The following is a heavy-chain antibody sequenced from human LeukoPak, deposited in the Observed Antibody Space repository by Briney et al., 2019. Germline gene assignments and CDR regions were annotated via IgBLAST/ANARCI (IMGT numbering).Heavy chain of an antibody. D-gene: IGHD3-3*01. J-gene: IGHJ4*02. CDR3: ARGGTIFGVATFDY. CDR1: GYTFIDYY. V-gene: IGHV1-69*13. Sequence: SVKVSCKVSGYTFIDYYIHWVRQAPGQELEWMGGIIPIFGTANYAQKFQGRVTITADESTSTAYMELSSLRSEDTAVYYCARGGTIFGVATFDYWGQGTLVTVSS. CDR2: IIPIFGTA.